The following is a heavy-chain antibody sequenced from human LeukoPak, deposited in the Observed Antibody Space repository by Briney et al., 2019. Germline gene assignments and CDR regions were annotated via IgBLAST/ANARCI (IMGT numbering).Heavy chain of an antibody. V-gene: IGHV3-48*02. CDR1: GFTFSRFG. CDR3: AQKGGTDH. D-gene: IGHD2-15*01. Sequence: GGSLRLSCAASGFTFSRFGMNWVRQAPGKGLEWISYISGSSSAIYYADSVKGRFTISRDNAKNSLYLQMSSLRDEDTAVYYCAQKGGTDHWGQGTLVTVTS. CDR2: ISGSSSAI. J-gene: IGHJ4*02.